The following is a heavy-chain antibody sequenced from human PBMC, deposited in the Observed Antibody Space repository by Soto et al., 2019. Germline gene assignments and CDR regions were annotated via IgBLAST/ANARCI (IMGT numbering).Heavy chain of an antibody. Sequence: EVQLVESGGGLVQPGGSLRISCAASGFIFSTYDMHWVRQATGKGLEWVSAIGTAGDTYYPVSVKGRFTVSRENAKNSLYLQMNSLTVGDTAVYYFVRAYRNGPPPYYFYYMGVWGKGTKVTVSS. D-gene: IGHD1-1*01. CDR2: IGTAGDT. CDR3: VRAYRNGPPPYYFYYMGV. CDR1: GFIFSTYD. V-gene: IGHV3-13*01. J-gene: IGHJ6*03.